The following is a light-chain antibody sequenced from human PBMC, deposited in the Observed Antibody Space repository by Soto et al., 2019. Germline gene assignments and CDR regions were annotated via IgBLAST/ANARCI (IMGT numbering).Light chain of an antibody. CDR3: QRTGGSVS. Sequence: ELLLTQSPGTLSLSPGEGATLSCRASQSIYTKLAWYQKKSGQAPRLLIYDASTRAYGIPDRFSGSGSGTDFTLTINRLEPEDFAVYYCQRTGGSVSFGGGTKVDIK. J-gene: IGKJ4*01. CDR1: QSIYTK. V-gene: IGKV3-20*01. CDR2: DAS.